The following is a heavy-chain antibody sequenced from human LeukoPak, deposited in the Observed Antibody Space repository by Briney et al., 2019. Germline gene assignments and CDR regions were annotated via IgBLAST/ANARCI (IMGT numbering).Heavy chain of an antibody. CDR2: IKQDGSEK. Sequence: GGSLRLSCAASGFTFSSYCMSWVPQAPGKGLEGVANIKQDGSEKYYVDSVKGRFTISRDNAKNTLYLQMNTLGAEDTSLYYCARGFRWGFDYWGQGILVTVSS. D-gene: IGHD4-23*01. J-gene: IGHJ4*02. CDR3: ARGFRWGFDY. CDR1: GFTFSSYC. V-gene: IGHV3-7*04.